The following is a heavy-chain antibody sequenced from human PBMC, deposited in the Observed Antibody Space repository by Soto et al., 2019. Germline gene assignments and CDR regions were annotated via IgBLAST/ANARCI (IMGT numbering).Heavy chain of an antibody. CDR3: AREGYCSSGSCALYSHEYFGMDV. J-gene: IGHJ6*04. V-gene: IGHV1-18*01. Sequence: ASVKVSCKASRYNFDIYGISCVVQAPLRWREWMGCINTYNSNAKYAQKLEGRVTMTADTFTSIAYMELRSLTSDDTAVYYCAREGYCSSGSCALYSHEYFGMDVWGKGTTVTASS. CDR1: RYNFDIYG. D-gene: IGHD2-15*01. CDR2: INTYNSNA.